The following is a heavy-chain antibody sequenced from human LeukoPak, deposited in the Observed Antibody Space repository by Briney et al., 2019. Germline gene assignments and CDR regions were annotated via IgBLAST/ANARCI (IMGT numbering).Heavy chain of an antibody. J-gene: IGHJ3*01. V-gene: IGHV3-23*01. D-gene: IGHD2-15*01. CDR2: VNFGGHMT. CDR1: GFTFSDYS. CDR3: AKKDSRVPGHDGFDF. Sequence: GGSLRLSCAASGFTFSDYSMVWVRQAPGRGPEWVAGVNFGGHMTDYAASVRGRFTISRDNAKNMVYLQMNILRAEDTAIYFCAKKDSRVPGHDGFDFWGQGTMVTVSS.